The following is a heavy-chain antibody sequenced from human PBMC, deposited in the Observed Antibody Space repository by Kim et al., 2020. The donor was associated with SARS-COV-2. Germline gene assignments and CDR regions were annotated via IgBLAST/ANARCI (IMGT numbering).Heavy chain of an antibody. Sequence: GGSLRLSCAASGFTFSSYGMHWVRQAPGKGLEWVAVIWYDGSNKYYADSVKGRFTISRDNSKNTLYLQMNSLRAEDTAVYYCARALKYWYFDLWGRGTLVTVSS. CDR2: IWYDGSNK. CDR1: GFTFSSYG. J-gene: IGHJ2*01. V-gene: IGHV3-33*01. CDR3: ARALKYWYFDL.